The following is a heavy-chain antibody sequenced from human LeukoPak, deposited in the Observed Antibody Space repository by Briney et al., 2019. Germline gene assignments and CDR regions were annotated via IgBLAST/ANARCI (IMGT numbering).Heavy chain of an antibody. D-gene: IGHD1-26*01. J-gene: IGHJ3*02. CDR1: GYSISSGYY. CDR2: IYHSGST. CDR3: ARWYSGSYYAFDI. V-gene: IGHV4-38-2*02. Sequence: SGTLSLTCTVSGYSISSGYYWGWIRQPPGKGLEWIRSIYHSGSTYYNPSLKSRVTISVDTSKNQFSLKLSSVTAADTAVYYCARWYSGSYYAFDIWGQGTMVTVSS.